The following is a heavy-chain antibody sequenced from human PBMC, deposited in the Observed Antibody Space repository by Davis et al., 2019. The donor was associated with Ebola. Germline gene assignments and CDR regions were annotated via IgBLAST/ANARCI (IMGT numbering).Heavy chain of an antibody. D-gene: IGHD3-22*01. CDR1: GYRFTSYY. V-gene: IGHV1-46*01. J-gene: IGHJ3*02. CDR3: AREGGRYYDSSGYVFDI. Sequence: ASVKVSCKASGYRFTSYYMHWVRPAPGQGLEGMGIINPITGGTSYAQNFQVRVNMTRDTSTSTVYMELSSLRSEDTAVYYCAREGGRYYDSSGYVFDIWGRGTMVKVSS. CDR2: INPITGGT.